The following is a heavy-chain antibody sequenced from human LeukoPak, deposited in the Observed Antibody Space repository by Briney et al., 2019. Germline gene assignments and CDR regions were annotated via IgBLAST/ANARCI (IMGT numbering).Heavy chain of an antibody. J-gene: IGHJ1*01. CDR3: AASGNSWWEGFFHD. V-gene: IGHV4-59*03. CDR1: RASMSSFF. D-gene: IGHD2-8*02. CDR2: IHYSGTT. Sequence: PSETLSLTCTVSRASMSSFFWSWIRQPRGKGLEWIGHIHYSGTTKYNPSLTSRITLSMDTSKSQVSLRLTSVTAADTAMYYCAASGNSWWEGFFHDWGQGTLVSVSS.